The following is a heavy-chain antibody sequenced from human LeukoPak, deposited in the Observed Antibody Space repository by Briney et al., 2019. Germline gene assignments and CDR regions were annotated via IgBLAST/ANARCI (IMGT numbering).Heavy chain of an antibody. Sequence: SVKVSCKASGGTFSSYAISWVRQAPGQGLEWMGRIIPILGIANYAQKFQGRVTITADKSTSTAYMELSSLRSEDTAVYYCARDKYSSSQIFDYWGQGTLVTVSS. CDR1: GGTFSSYA. J-gene: IGHJ4*02. V-gene: IGHV1-69*04. D-gene: IGHD6-6*01. CDR3: ARDKYSSSQIFDY. CDR2: IIPILGIA.